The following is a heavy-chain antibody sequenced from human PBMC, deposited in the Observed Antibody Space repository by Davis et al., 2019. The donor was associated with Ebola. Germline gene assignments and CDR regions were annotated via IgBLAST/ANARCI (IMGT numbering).Heavy chain of an antibody. D-gene: IGHD6-6*01. CDR3: ARGSSKAYYYYGMDV. J-gene: IGHJ6*02. Sequence: AASVQVSCKASGYTFTSYAMHWVRQAPGQRLEWMGWINAGNGNTKYSQKFQGRVTITRDTSASTAYMELSSLRSKDTAVYYCARGSSKAYYYYGMDVWGQGTTVTVSS. V-gene: IGHV1-3*01. CDR1: GYTFTSYA. CDR2: INAGNGNT.